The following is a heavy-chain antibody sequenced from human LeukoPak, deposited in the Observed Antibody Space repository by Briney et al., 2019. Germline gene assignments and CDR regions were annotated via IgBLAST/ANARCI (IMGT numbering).Heavy chain of an antibody. D-gene: IGHD5-24*01. J-gene: IGHJ4*02. CDR1: GGSISSYY. V-gene: IGHV4-59*01. CDR3: ARISRDGYNYYFDY. CDR2: IYYSGST. Sequence: SETLSLTCTVSGGSISSYYWSWIRQPPGKGLEWIEYIYYSGSTNYNPSLKSRVTISVDTSKNQFSLKLSSVTAADTAVYYCARISRDGYNYYFDYWGQGTLVTVSS.